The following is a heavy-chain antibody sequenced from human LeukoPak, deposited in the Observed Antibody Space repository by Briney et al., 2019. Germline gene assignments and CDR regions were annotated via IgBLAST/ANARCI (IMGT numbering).Heavy chain of an antibody. D-gene: IGHD3-22*01. V-gene: IGHV1-18*01. CDR2: ISVYSDDT. Sequence: GASVKVSCKASGYTFTNYVISSVRQAPGQKLEWMGWISVYSDDTKSAQNLQGRITMTKDTSTSTAYMELRSLRSDDTAVYYCAREADSSGYFFRPDYWGQGTLVTVSS. CDR1: GYTFTNYV. CDR3: AREADSSGYFFRPDY. J-gene: IGHJ4*02.